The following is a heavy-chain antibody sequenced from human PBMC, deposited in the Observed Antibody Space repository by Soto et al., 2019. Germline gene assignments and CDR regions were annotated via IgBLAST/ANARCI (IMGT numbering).Heavy chain of an antibody. CDR1: GYTFTSYG. V-gene: IGHV1-18*01. J-gene: IGHJ4*02. CDR2: ISAYNGNT. Sequence: SVKVSCKASGYTFTSYGISWVRQAPGQGLEWMGWISAYNGNTNYAQKLQGRVTMTSDTSTSTAYMELRSLRSDDTAVYYCVRDLDGSGSYYTDYWGRGTLVTVSS. CDR3: VRDLDGSGSYYTDY. D-gene: IGHD3-10*01.